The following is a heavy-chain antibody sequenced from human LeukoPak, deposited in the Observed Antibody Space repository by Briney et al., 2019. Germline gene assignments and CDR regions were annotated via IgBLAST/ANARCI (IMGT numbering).Heavy chain of an antibody. CDR2: IYYSGST. Sequence: PSETLSLTCTVSGGSISSYYWSWIRQPPGKGLEWIGYIYYSGSTNYNPSLKSRVTISVDTSKNQFSLKLSSVTAADTAVYYCARGVGRGGQPFDYWGQGTLVTVSS. V-gene: IGHV4-59*01. CDR1: GGSISSYY. CDR3: ARGVGRGGQPFDY. D-gene: IGHD2-15*01. J-gene: IGHJ4*02.